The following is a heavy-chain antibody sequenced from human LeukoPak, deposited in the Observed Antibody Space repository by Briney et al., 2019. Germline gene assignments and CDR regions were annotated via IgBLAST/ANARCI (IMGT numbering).Heavy chain of an antibody. J-gene: IGHJ4*02. V-gene: IGHV3-23*01. D-gene: IGHD3-22*01. CDR1: GFTFSRYE. CDR3: AKDLHAFYDSSGYFDY. Sequence: PGGSLRLSCAVSGFTFSRYEMNWVRQAPGKGLEWVSAISGNGGSTYYADSVKGRFTISRDNSKNTLYLQMNSLRAEDTAVYYCAKDLHAFYDSSGYFDYWGQGTLVTVSS. CDR2: ISGNGGST.